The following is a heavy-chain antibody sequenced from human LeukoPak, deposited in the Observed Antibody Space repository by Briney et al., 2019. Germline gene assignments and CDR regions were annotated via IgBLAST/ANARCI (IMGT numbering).Heavy chain of an antibody. CDR1: GAPISSSDYY. CDR2: VYDTGRT. Sequence: SETLSLTCTGSGAPISSSDYYWGWIRQPPGKGLEWIGGVYDTGRTSYNPSLKCRVTISVDTSKNQFSLNLSAVTAADTAVYFYARSDAWYYFDYWGQGTLVTVSS. D-gene: IGHD2-2*01. CDR3: ARSDAWYYFDY. J-gene: IGHJ4*02. V-gene: IGHV4-39*01.